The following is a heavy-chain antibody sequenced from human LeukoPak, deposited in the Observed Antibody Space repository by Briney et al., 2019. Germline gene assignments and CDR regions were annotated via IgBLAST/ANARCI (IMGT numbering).Heavy chain of an antibody. CDR2: ISAYNGNT. V-gene: IGHV1-18*01. CDR3: ARGGEYYDFWSGYWPYYFDY. J-gene: IGHJ4*02. Sequence: ASVKVSCKASGYTFTSYGISWVRQAPGQGLEWMGWISAYNGNTNYAQKLQGRVTMTTDTSTSTAYMELRSPRSDDTAVYYCARGGEYYDFWSGYWPYYFDYWGQGALVTVSS. CDR1: GYTFTSYG. D-gene: IGHD3-3*01.